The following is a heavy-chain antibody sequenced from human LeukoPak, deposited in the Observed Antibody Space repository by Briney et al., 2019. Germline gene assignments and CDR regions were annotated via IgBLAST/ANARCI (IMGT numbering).Heavy chain of an antibody. CDR1: GYSISSGHY. D-gene: IGHD2-2*01. J-gene: IGHJ4*02. CDR2: MYNSGST. CDR3: ARHVYGRHQLQAYHFDY. Sequence: SETLSLTCDVSGYSISSGHYWGWIRQSPGKGLEWIASMYNSGSTYFKSSLKSRVTISLDTPKNQFSLTLNSVTAADTAVYYCARHVYGRHQLQAYHFDYWGQGILVTASS. V-gene: IGHV4-38-2*01.